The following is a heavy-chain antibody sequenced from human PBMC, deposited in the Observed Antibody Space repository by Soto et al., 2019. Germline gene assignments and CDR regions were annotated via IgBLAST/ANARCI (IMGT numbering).Heavy chain of an antibody. J-gene: IGHJ6*04. D-gene: IGHD3-3*01. CDR1: GYTFTSYD. CDR3: ASLTLFGVVGYYGMDV. CDR2: MNPNSGNT. Sequence: ASVKVSCKASGYTFTSYDINWVRQATGQGLEWMGWMNPNSGNTGYAQKFQGRVTMTRNTSISTAYMELSSLRSEDTAVYYCASLTLFGVVGYYGMDVWGKGTTVTVSS. V-gene: IGHV1-8*01.